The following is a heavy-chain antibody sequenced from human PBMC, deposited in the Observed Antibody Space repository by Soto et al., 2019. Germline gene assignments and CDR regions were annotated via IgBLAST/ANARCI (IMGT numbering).Heavy chain of an antibody. CDR1: GGFVSSGSYY. CDR3: ARVERGTATAVDDAFDI. J-gene: IGHJ3*02. D-gene: IGHD2-21*02. CDR2: MSHSGGT. Sequence: QVQLQQWGAGLLKPSETLSLTCAVYGGFVSSGSYYWSWIRQPPGKGLEWIGEMSHSGGTHFKPSLRTRDNISVDASKIQVSLTMTAGTAACSVLYYCARVERGTATAVDDAFDIWGPGKMCTVCS. V-gene: IGHV4-34*01.